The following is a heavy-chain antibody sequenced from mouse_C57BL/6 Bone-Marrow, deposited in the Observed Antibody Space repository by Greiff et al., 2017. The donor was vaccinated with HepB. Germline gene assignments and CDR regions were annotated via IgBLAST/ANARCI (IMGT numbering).Heavy chain of an antibody. D-gene: IGHD2-4*01. CDR1: GFTFSSYG. J-gene: IGHJ1*03. CDR2: ISSGGSYT. V-gene: IGHV5-6*01. Sequence: EVMLVESGGDLVKPGGSLKLSCAASGFTFSSYGMSWVRQTPDKRLEWVATISSGGSYTYYPDSVKGRFTISRDNAKNTLYLQMSSLKSEDTAMYYCARHCGYDYGRSWYFDVWGTGTTVTVSS. CDR3: ARHCGYDYGRSWYFDV.